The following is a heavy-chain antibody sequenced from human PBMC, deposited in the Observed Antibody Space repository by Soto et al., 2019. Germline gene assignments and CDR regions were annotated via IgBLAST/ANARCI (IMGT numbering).Heavy chain of an antibody. CDR1: GFTFSSYA. D-gene: IGHD3-22*01. CDR2: ISGSGGST. V-gene: IGHV3-23*01. Sequence: GGSLRLSCAASGFTFSSYAMSWVRQAPGKGLEWVSAISGSGGSTYYADSVKGRFTISRDNSKNTLYLQMNSLRAEDTAVYYCARDPRYYDSSGYPDDAFDIWGQGTTVTVSS. CDR3: ARDPRYYDSSGYPDDAFDI. J-gene: IGHJ3*02.